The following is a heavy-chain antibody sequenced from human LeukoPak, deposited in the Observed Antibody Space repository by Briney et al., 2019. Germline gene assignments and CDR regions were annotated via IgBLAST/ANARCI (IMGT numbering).Heavy chain of an antibody. CDR2: IDPSDSYT. D-gene: IGHD5-12*01. V-gene: IGHV5-10-1*01. CDR1: GYSFTNYW. J-gene: IGHJ4*02. Sequence: GESLKISCEGSGYSFTNYWISWVRQMPGKGLEWMGRIDPSDSYTNYNPSFQGHVTISADKSISTAYLQWSSLKASDTAMYYCARGLDIALDYWGQGTLVTVSS. CDR3: ARGLDIALDY.